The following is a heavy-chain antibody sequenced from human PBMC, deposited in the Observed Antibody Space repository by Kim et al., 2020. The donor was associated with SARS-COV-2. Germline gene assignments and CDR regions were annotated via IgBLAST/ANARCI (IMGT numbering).Heavy chain of an antibody. CDR1: GGSVSRGSYY. CDR2: IYYSGST. D-gene: IGHD3-9*01. CDR3: ARGLRYFDWSFNCFDP. V-gene: IGHV4-61*01. Sequence: SETLSLTCTVSGGSVSRGSYYWSWIRQPPGKGLEWIGFIYYSGSTNYNPSLKSRVTISVDTSKNQFSLKLTSVTAADTAVYYCARGLRYFDWSFNCFDPWGQGTLVTVSS. J-gene: IGHJ5*02.